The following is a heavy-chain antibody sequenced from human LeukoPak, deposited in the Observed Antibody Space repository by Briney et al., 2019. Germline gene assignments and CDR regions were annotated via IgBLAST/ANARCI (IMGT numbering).Heavy chain of an antibody. Sequence: SETLSLTCTVSGGSISSSSYYWGWIRQPPGKGLEWIGSIYYSGSTYYNPSLKSRVTISVDTSKNQFSLKLSSVTAADTAVYYCARVRYPGIAVAGIHPRHAFDIWGQGTMVTVSS. V-gene: IGHV4-39*07. J-gene: IGHJ3*02. CDR2: IYYSGST. D-gene: IGHD6-19*01. CDR3: ARVRYPGIAVAGIHPRHAFDI. CDR1: GGSISSSSYY.